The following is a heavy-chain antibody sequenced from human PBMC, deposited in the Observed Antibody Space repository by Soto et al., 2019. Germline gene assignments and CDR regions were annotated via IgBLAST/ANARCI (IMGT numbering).Heavy chain of an antibody. J-gene: IGHJ4*02. V-gene: IGHV4-4*02. CDR1: GDSISSDKW. D-gene: IGHD6-13*01. CDR3: ARGERQQHRDY. CDR2: VYHSGNT. Sequence: QVQLQESGPGLVKPSGTLSLTCAVSGDSISSDKWWSWVRQPPGKGLEWIGEVYHSGNTNYNPSLKSRVIISVDKSKNQFSLKLSSVTDADTAMYYCARGERQQHRDYWGQGTLVTVSS.